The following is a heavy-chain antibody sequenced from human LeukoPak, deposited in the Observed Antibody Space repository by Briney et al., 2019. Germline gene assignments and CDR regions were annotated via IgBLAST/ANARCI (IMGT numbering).Heavy chain of an antibody. Sequence: GGSLRLSCAASGFTFSSYNMNWVRQAPGKGLEWVSFISSSSDTIYYADSVKGRFTISRDNAKNSLFLQMNSLRDVDTAVYYCASAFGVTRIDYWGQGTLVTVSS. D-gene: IGHD3-3*01. CDR2: ISSSSDTI. V-gene: IGHV3-48*02. J-gene: IGHJ4*02. CDR3: ASAFGVTRIDY. CDR1: GFTFSSYN.